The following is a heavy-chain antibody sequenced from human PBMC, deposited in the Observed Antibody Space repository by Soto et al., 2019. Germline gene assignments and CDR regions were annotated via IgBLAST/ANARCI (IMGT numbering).Heavy chain of an antibody. CDR3: ARDASGTTSFLAS. CDR1: GFMFGTSG. Sequence: PGGSLRLSCEASGFMFGTSGMHWVRQAPGKGLEWVSGIWLDGSERYYSDSVKGRFTISRDNSKNTLFLQMKSLRVEDTAVYFCARDASGTTSFLASWGQGTMVTVSS. V-gene: IGHV3-33*01. CDR2: IWLDGSER. J-gene: IGHJ5*01. D-gene: IGHD1-1*01.